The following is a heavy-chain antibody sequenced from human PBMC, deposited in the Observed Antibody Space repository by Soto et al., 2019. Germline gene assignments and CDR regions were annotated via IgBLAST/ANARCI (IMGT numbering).Heavy chain of an antibody. D-gene: IGHD3-22*01. Sequence: PGGSLGLCCAASGFTFSGYAMHWVRQAPGKGLGWVAVISYDGSNKYYADSVKGRFTISRDNSKNTLYLQMNSLRAEDTAVYYCARERVQYYYDSSGYYSYFDYWGQGTLVTVSS. CDR2: ISYDGSNK. V-gene: IGHV3-30-3*01. CDR3: ARERVQYYYDSSGYYSYFDY. CDR1: GFTFSGYA. J-gene: IGHJ4*02.